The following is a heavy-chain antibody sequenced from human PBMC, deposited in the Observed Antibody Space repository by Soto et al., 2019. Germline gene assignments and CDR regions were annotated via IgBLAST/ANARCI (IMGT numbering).Heavy chain of an antibody. CDR2: IYHSGST. D-gene: IGHD1-26*01. J-gene: IGHJ6*02. CDR1: GGSISSSNW. V-gene: IGHV4-4*02. Sequence: QVQLQESGPGLVKPSGTLSLTCAVSGGSISSSNWWSRVRQPPGKGLEWIGEIYHSGSTNYNPSLKRGHTIAVENSKNQCSLKLSSVTAAATAVYYCARVSGGSSYGLDVWGQGTTVTVSS. CDR3: ARVSGGSSYGLDV.